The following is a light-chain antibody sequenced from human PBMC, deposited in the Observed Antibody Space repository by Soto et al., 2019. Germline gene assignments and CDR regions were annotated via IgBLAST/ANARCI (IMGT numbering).Light chain of an antibody. CDR1: QTISSW. V-gene: IGKV1-5*03. J-gene: IGKJ1*01. CDR3: QHYNSYSEA. CDR2: KAS. Sequence: DIVMTQPPSTLSGSVGDRVTITCRASQTISSWLAWYQQKPGKAPKLLIYKASTLKSGVPSRFSGSGSGTEFTLTISSLQPDDFATYYCQHYNSYSEAFGQGTKVELK.